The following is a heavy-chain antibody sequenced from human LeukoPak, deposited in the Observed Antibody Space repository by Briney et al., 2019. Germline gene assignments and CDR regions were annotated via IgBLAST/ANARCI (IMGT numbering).Heavy chain of an antibody. CDR3: VRALGSSSADY. CDR1: GFTFTHSW. D-gene: IGHD6-6*01. J-gene: IGHJ4*02. V-gene: IGHV3-7*01. CDR2: IKQDGSEK. Sequence: GGSLRLSCAASGFTFTHSWMSWVRQAPGKGLEWVANIKQDGSEKYYVDSVEGRFTISRDNAKNSVSLQMNSLRGEDTAVYYCVRALGSSSADYWGQVTLVTVSS.